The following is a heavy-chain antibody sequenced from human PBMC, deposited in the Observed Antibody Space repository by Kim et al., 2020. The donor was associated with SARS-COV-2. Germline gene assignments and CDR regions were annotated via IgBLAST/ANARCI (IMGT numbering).Heavy chain of an antibody. CDR1: GFTFGDYG. CDR3: ARGLVVANFDY. Sequence: GGSLRLSCIASGFTFGDYGMSWVRQAPGKGLEWISFIRSKAYGGTTEYAASVKGRFTISRDDSKSIVYLQMNSLKTEDTAVYYCARGLVVANFDYWGQGTLVTVSS. CDR2: IRSKAYGGTT. D-gene: IGHD2-15*01. J-gene: IGHJ4*02. V-gene: IGHV3-49*04.